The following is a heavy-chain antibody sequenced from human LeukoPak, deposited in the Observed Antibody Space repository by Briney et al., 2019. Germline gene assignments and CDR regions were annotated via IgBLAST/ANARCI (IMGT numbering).Heavy chain of an antibody. CDR1: GYSISSGYY. V-gene: IGHV4-38-2*02. J-gene: IGHJ4*02. Sequence: SETLSLTCTVSGYSISSGYYWGWIRQPPGKGLEWIGSIYHSGSTYYSPSLKSRITISVDTSKNQFSLKLSSVTAADTAVYYCARRSSGWRKQFDYWGQGTLVTVSS. CDR3: ARRSSGWRKQFDY. D-gene: IGHD6-19*01. CDR2: IYHSGST.